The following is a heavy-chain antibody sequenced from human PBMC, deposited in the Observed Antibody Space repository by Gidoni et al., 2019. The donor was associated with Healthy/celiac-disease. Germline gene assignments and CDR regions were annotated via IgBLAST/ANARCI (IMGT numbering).Heavy chain of an antibody. V-gene: IGHV3-30*02. J-gene: IGHJ6*03. CDR3: AKGGSSSPEDYYYYMDV. Sequence: QVQLVESGGGVVQPGGSLRLSCAASGFPFSSSGRHWVRQAPGKGLGGVALRRYDGSNKYYADSVKGRFTISRDNSKNTLYLQMNSLRAEDTAVYYCAKGGSSSPEDYYYYMDVWGKGTTVTVSS. CDR2: RRYDGSNK. D-gene: IGHD6-13*01. CDR1: GFPFSSSG.